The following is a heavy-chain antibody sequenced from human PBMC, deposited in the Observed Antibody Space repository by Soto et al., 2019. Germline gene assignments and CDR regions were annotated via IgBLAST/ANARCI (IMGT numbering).Heavy chain of an antibody. CDR2: INAGNGNT. D-gene: IGHD1-26*01. V-gene: IGHV1-3*01. J-gene: IGHJ4*02. CDR3: ARDFTGSYLGLDY. CDR1: GYTFTSYA. Sequence: QVQLVQSGAEVKKPGASVKVSCKASGYTFTSYAMHWVRQAPGQRLEWMGWINAGNGNTKYSQKFQGRVTITRDTSASTAYMELSSLRSEDMAVYYCARDFTGSYLGLDYWGQGTLVTVSS.